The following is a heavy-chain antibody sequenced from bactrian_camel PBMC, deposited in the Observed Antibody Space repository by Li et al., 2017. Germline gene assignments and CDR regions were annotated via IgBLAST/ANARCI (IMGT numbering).Heavy chain of an antibody. D-gene: IGHD3*01. J-gene: IGHJ4*01. CDR1: GITFSNYY. V-gene: IGHV3S6*01. CDR3: VADSRMLGVEPTY. CDR2: IYSGGSVT. Sequence: QLVESGGGLVQPGGSLRLSCAASGITFSNYYMNWVRQAPGKGLEWVSSIYSGGSVTYYADSVKGRFTISSDNTENTLYLQMNNLQPDDTAVYYCVADSRMLGVEPTYWGQGTQVTVS.